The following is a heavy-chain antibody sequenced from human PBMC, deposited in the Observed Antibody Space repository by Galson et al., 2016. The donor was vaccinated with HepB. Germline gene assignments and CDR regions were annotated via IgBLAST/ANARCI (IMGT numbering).Heavy chain of an antibody. Sequence: SVKVSCKASGGTFSNFGISWVRQAPGQGLEWMGGFLPIFGAANYAQNFQGRVTITADESMSTTYMELTSLRCEDAAVDYCARSPLKDGSGSYLGGLFDLWGQGTLVTVSS. V-gene: IGHV1-69*13. D-gene: IGHD3-10*01. CDR1: GGTFSNFG. CDR2: FLPIFGAA. J-gene: IGHJ4*02. CDR3: ARSPLKDGSGSYLGGLFDL.